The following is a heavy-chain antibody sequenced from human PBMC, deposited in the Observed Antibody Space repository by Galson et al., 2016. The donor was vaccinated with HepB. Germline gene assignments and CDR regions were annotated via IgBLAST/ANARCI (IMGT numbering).Heavy chain of an antibody. J-gene: IGHJ4*02. V-gene: IGHV1-69*13. CDR2: IIPLFATA. CDR1: GGTFNNFA. CDR3: VTQITMTQGAIIYPKSIDY. Sequence: VKVSCKASGGTFNNFAITWVRQTPGQGLEWMGGIIPLFATANYAQRFQGRVTITADESTSTAYMELSSLRSEDTAVYYCVTQITMTQGAIIYPKSIDYWGQGTLVTVSS. D-gene: IGHD3-10*01.